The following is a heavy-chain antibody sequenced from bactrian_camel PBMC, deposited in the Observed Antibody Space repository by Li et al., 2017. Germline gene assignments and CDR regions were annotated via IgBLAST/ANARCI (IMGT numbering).Heavy chain of an antibody. J-gene: IGHJ4*01. D-gene: IGHD3*01. CDR1: GFTFSLYA. Sequence: VQLVESGGGLVQPGGSLRLSCAASGFTFSLYAMTWVRQAPGKGLEWVSLINSGGRSTYYADSAKGRFTISRDNAEDTLYLQMNSLKSEDTALYYCVTEPMYWGQGTQVTVS. V-gene: IGHV3S31*01. CDR3: VTEPMY. CDR2: INSGGRST.